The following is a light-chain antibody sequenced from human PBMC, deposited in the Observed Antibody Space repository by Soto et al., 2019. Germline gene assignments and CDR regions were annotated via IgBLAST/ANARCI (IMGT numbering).Light chain of an antibody. Sequence: VVLTQSPATLSLSPLEIATLSFMTSLSVSVYLDWYQQKPGQAPRLLISDASNRATGIPARFSGSGSGTDFTLTISSLEPEDFAVYYCQQYNSYSWTFGQGTKVDIK. V-gene: IGKV3-11*01. CDR1: LSVSVY. J-gene: IGKJ1*01. CDR2: DAS. CDR3: QQYNSYSWT.